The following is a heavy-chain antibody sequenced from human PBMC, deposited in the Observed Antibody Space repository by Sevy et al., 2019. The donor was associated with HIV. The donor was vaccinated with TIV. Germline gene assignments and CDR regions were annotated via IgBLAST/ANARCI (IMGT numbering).Heavy chain of an antibody. CDR3: ARNYGDYEYFDY. CDR2: IYYSGST. CDR1: GGSISSYY. J-gene: IGHJ4*02. D-gene: IGHD4-17*01. Sequence: SETLSLTCTVSGGSISSYYWSWIRQPPGKGLEWIGYIYYSGSTNYNPSLKSRVTISVDTSKNQISLKLSSGTAADAAVYYCARNYGDYEYFDYWGQGTLVTVSS. V-gene: IGHV4-59*01.